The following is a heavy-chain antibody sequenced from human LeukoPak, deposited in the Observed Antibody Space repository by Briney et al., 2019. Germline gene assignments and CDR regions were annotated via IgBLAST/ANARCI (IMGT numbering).Heavy chain of an antibody. D-gene: IGHD3-9*01. CDR1: GFTFSSYG. J-gene: IGHJ4*02. CDR2: IRYDGSNK. CDR3: ATSLTGPLDY. Sequence: GGSPRLSCAASGFTFSSYGMHWDRQAPGKGLEWVAFIRYDGSNKYYADSVKGRFTASRDNSKNTLYLQMNSLRAEDTAVYYCATSLTGPLDYWGQGTLVTVSS. V-gene: IGHV3-30*02.